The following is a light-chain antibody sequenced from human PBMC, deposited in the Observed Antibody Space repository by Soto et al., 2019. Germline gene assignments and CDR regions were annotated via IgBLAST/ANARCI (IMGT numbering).Light chain of an antibody. CDR2: KTS. J-gene: IGKJ1*01. V-gene: IGKV1-5*03. CDR1: QSIRSW. Sequence: DIQMTQSPSTLSASVGDRVTITCRASQSIRSWLAWYQQNPGKAPKLLIYKTSSLQSGVPSRFSGAETGTDFTLTNSSRKHEDFATDICQQYDSYLCMFGHGTKVEGK. CDR3: QQYDSYLCM.